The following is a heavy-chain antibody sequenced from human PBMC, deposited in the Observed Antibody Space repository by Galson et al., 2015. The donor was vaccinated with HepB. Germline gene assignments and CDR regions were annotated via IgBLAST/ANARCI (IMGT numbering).Heavy chain of an antibody. V-gene: IGHV3-11*01. J-gene: IGHJ5*02. CDR3: ARAALGWFDP. D-gene: IGHD6-25*01. CDR1: GFTFSDYY. CDR2: MSSSGDTI. Sequence: SLRLSCPASGFTFSDYYMSWIRQAPGKGLEWVSYMSSSGDTIFYADSVKGRFTISRDNAKNSLYLQMNSLRAEDTAVYYCARAALGWFDPWGQGTLVTVPS.